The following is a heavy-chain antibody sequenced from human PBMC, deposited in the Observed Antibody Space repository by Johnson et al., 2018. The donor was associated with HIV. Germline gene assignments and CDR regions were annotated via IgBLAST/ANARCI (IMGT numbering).Heavy chain of an antibody. J-gene: IGHJ3*02. CDR1: GFTFSSYG. Sequence: QVQLVESGGGVVQPGRSLRLSCAASGFTFSSYGMHWVRQAPGKGLEWVAVISYDGSNQYYADSVKGRFTISRENAKNSLYLQMTTLRAEDTAVYYCAKDRYYDSSGPDAFDIWGQGTMVTVSS. D-gene: IGHD3-22*01. CDR2: ISYDGSNQ. V-gene: IGHV3-30*18. CDR3: AKDRYYDSSGPDAFDI.